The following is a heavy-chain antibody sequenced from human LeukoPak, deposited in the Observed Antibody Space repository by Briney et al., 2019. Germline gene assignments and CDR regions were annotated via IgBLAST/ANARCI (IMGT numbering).Heavy chain of an antibody. CDR3: ARLQLIQTTVLTPVEYCYYGMDV. CDR2: INHSGST. J-gene: IGHJ6*02. D-gene: IGHD4-23*01. CDR1: GGSFSGYY. Sequence: SETLSLTCAVYGGSFSGYYWSWIRQPPGKGPEWIGEINHSGSTNYNPSLKSRVTISEDTSKNQFSLKLSSVTAADTAVYYCARLQLIQTTVLTPVEYCYYGMDVWGQGTTVTVSS. V-gene: IGHV4-34*01.